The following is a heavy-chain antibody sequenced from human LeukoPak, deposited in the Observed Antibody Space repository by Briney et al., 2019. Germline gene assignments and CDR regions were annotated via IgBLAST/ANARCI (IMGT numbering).Heavy chain of an antibody. CDR2: INPNSGGT. Sequence: ASVKVSCKASGYSFTANYMHWVRQAPGHGLEWKGWINPNSGGTNYGQKFQGRVTMTRDTSISTVYVELSSLRSDDTAVYYCARGRDYYDNSGVDCWGQGTLVTVSS. J-gene: IGHJ4*02. D-gene: IGHD3-22*01. CDR3: ARGRDYYDNSGVDC. CDR1: GYSFTANY. V-gene: IGHV1-2*02.